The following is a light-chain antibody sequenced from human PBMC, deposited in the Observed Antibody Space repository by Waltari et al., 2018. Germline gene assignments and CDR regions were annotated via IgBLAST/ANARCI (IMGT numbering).Light chain of an antibody. Sequence: SLELTQSPSAAVSPGQTAGITCSGDALSKQHVYWYQQRPGQAPVLVLFKDSERPSGIPERFSGSRSGTTGTLTITGVQAEDEADYYCQSSDSSGNDYVFGPGTKVTVL. CDR1: ALSKQH. CDR3: QSSDSSGNDYV. V-gene: IGLV3-25*03. J-gene: IGLJ1*01. CDR2: KDS.